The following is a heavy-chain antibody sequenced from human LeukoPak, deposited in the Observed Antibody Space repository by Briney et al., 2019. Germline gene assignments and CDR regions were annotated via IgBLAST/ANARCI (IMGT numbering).Heavy chain of an antibody. Sequence: GGSLRLSCAASGFTLSSYWMHWVRQAPGKGPVWVSRINRDGSSTSYADSVKVRFTISRDNAKNTLYLQMNSLRAEDTAVYYCARGGEYYDFWSGYYCDYWGQGTLVTVSS. CDR1: GFTLSSYW. J-gene: IGHJ4*02. V-gene: IGHV3-74*01. D-gene: IGHD3-3*01. CDR3: ARGGEYYDFWSGYYCDY. CDR2: INRDGSST.